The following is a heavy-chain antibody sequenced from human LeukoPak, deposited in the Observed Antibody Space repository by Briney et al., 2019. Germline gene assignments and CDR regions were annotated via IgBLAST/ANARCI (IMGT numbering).Heavy chain of an antibody. CDR1: GFTFSSYG. V-gene: IGHV3-23*01. Sequence: PGGSLRLSCAASGFTFSSYGMNWVRQAPGKGLEWVSAISGSGDSANYADSVKGRFTISRDNSKNTLYLQMNSLRAEDTAVYYCAKDRLYGGNDYWGQGTLVTVSS. CDR2: ISGSGDSA. D-gene: IGHD4-23*01. J-gene: IGHJ4*02. CDR3: AKDRLYGGNDY.